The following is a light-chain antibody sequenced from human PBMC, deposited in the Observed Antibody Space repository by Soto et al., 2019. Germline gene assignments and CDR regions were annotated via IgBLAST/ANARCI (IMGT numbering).Light chain of an antibody. J-gene: IGKJ2*01. CDR2: DAS. CDR3: QQRSNWPSYT. CDR1: QSVSSY. V-gene: IGKV3-11*01. Sequence: EIVLTQSPATLSLSPGERATLSCRASQSVSSYLAWYQQKTNQAPRLLIYDASNRATGIPARFSGSGSGTDFTLTISSLEPEDFAVYYCQQRSNWPSYTFGQGTKLEIK.